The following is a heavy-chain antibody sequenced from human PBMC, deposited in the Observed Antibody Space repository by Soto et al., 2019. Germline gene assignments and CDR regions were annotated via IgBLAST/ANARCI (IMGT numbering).Heavy chain of an antibody. CDR1: GFTFDDYA. D-gene: IGHD5-18*01. V-gene: IGHV3-9*01. CDR3: AKAQGGGYTAMADY. CDR2: ISWNSGSI. J-gene: IGHJ4*02. Sequence: EVQLVESGGGLVQPGRSLRLSCAASGFTFDDYAMHWVRQAPGKGLEWVSGISWNSGSIGYADSVKGRFTISRDNAKNYLYLQMNSLRAEDTALYYCAKAQGGGYTAMADYWGQGTLVTVSS.